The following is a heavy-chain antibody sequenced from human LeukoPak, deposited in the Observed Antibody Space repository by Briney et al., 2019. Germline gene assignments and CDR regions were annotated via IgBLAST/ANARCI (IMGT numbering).Heavy chain of an antibody. D-gene: IGHD3-3*01. Sequence: GGSLRLSCAASGFTFDDYAMHWVRQAPGKGLEWVSGISWNSGNIGYADSVKGRFTISRDNAKNSLYLQMNSLRAGDMAFYCCAKDISRFLEWISFDYWGQGTLVTVSS. V-gene: IGHV3-9*03. CDR3: AKDISRFLEWISFDY. CDR1: GFTFDDYA. CDR2: ISWNSGNI. J-gene: IGHJ4*02.